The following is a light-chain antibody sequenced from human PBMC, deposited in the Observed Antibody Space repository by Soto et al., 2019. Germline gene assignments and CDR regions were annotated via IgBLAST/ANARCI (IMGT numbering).Light chain of an antibody. V-gene: IGLV1-47*01. J-gene: IGLJ1*01. CDR2: RNN. Sequence: SVLPQPPSASGTPGQRVTISCSGSSSNIGSDYVYWYQQFPGTAPKLLIYRNNQRPSGVPDRFSGSKSGTSASLAISGLRSEDEADYYCAAWDDSLSGYVFGTGTKVTVL. CDR3: AAWDDSLSGYV. CDR1: SSNIGSDY.